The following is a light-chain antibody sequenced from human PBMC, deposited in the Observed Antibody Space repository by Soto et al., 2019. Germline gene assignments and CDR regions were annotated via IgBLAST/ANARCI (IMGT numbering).Light chain of an antibody. Sequence: DIKMTQSPSTLSASVGDRVSITCRASQSINSWLAWYQQKPGKAPKVLSYKASTLESGVPSRFSGSGSGTEFTLIISSLQPDDFATDYCQQYNTYPWAFGQRTKVEIK. CDR2: KAS. J-gene: IGKJ1*01. CDR3: QQYNTYPWA. V-gene: IGKV1-5*03. CDR1: QSINSW.